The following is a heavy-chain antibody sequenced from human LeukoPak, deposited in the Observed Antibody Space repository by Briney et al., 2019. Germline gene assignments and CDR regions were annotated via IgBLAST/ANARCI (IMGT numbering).Heavy chain of an antibody. J-gene: IGHJ4*02. CDR2: ISGSGGST. CDR3: AKLDYGRPGEDY. D-gene: IGHD4-17*01. V-gene: IGHV3-23*01. CDR1: GFTFSRYA. Sequence: GGSLRLSCAASGFTFSRYAINWVRQAPGKGLEGVSGISGSGGSTYYADSVKGRFTISRDNSKNTLYLQMNSLRAEDTAVYYCAKLDYGRPGEDYWGQGTLVTVSS.